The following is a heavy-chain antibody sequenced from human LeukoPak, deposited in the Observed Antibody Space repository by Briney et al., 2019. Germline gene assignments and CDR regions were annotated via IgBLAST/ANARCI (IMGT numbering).Heavy chain of an antibody. V-gene: IGHV1-2*02. CDR3: ARGGGWYERRGDY. J-gene: IGHJ4*02. CDR1: GYTFTGYY. CDR2: INPNSGGT. D-gene: IGHD6-19*01. Sequence: ASVKVSCKASGYTFTGYYMHWVRQAPGQGLEWMGWINPNSGGTNYAQKLQGRVTMTTDTSTSTAYMELRSLRSDDTAVYYCARGGGWYERRGDYWGQGTLVTVSS.